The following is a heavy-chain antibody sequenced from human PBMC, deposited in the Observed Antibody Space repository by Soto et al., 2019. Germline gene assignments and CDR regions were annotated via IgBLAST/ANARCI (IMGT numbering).Heavy chain of an antibody. CDR2: ISSSGSSA. V-gene: IGHV3-23*01. CDR3: AKNLPAAIAGDS. J-gene: IGHJ4*02. D-gene: IGHD2-2*01. CDR1: GFTFSSFA. Sequence: EVQLLESGGGLVQPGGSLRLSCAASGFTFSSFAMTWVRQAPGKGLEWVSGISSSGSSAYYADSVQGRFTISRDNSKNTLYLQMNSLRAKDTAVYYCAKNLPAAIAGDSWGQGTLVTVSS.